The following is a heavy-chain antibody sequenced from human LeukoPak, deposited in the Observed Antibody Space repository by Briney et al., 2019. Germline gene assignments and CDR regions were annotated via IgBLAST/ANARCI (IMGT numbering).Heavy chain of an antibody. J-gene: IGHJ6*03. CDR1: GFAFSDYY. CDR2: ISSSGPTI. D-gene: IGHD3-22*01. V-gene: IGHV3-11*04. CDR3: ARVRGYYYDSSGYYYVPSRYYYYYMDV. Sequence: PGGSLRLSCAASGFAFSDYYMSWIRQAPGKGLEWVSYISSSGPTIYYADSVKGRFTISRDNAKNSLYLQMNSLRAEDTAVYYCARVRGYYYDSSGYYYVPSRYYYYYMDVWGKGTTVTVSS.